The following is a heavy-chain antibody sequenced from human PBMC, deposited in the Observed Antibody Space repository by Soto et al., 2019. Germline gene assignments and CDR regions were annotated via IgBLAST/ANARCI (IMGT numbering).Heavy chain of an antibody. J-gene: IGHJ4*02. Sequence: QVQLVQSGAEVKKPGASVKVSCKPSGYTLNTYYLHWVRQAPGQGLEWMGIIHPSGGGSTYAQKFLWRVTMARDTSTSTGFMELSSLRSADTAVYYCARGGHIAVVTASFDYWGQGTLVTVSS. V-gene: IGHV1-46*02. CDR3: ARGGHIAVVTASFDY. CDR2: IHPSGGGS. CDR1: GYTLNTYY. D-gene: IGHD2-21*02.